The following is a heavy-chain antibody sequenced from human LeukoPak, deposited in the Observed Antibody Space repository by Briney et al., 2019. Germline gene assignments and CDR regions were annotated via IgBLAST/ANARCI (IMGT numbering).Heavy chain of an antibody. CDR2: IDPSDSYT. J-gene: IGHJ4*02. CDR1: GYSFTSYW. D-gene: IGHD2-2*01. V-gene: IGHV5-10-1*01. Sequence: GESLKISCKGSGYSFTSYWISWVRQMPGKGLEWMGRIDPSDSYTNYSPSFQGHVTISADKSISTAYLQWSSLKASDTAMYYCARGYCSSTSCYLGFDYWGQGTLVTVSS. CDR3: ARGYCSSTSCYLGFDY.